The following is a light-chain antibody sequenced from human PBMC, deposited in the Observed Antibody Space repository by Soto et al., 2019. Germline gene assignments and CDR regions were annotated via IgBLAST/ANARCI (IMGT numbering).Light chain of an antibody. J-gene: IGKJ1*01. Sequence: DIQVTQSPSAMSASVGDRVTITCRASQDISHYLAWFQQKPGKVPKRLIFAVSNLESGVPSRFRGSGSGTEFTLTITSLQPEDFATYYCLQHNSYPWTFGQGTKVEIK. V-gene: IGKV1-17*03. CDR1: QDISHY. CDR3: LQHNSYPWT. CDR2: AVS.